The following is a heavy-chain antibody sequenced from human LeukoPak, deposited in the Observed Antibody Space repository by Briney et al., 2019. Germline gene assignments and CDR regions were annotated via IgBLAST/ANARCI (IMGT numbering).Heavy chain of an antibody. CDR2: INPNSGGT. J-gene: IGHJ4*02. CDR3: ARDSAMIVVVITNRQDY. V-gene: IGHV1-2*02. CDR1: GGTFSSYA. D-gene: IGHD3-22*01. Sequence: ASVKVSCKASGGTFSSYAISWVRQAPGQGLEWMGWINPNSGGTNYAQKFQGRVTMTRDTSISTAYMELSRLRSDDTAVYYCARDSAMIVVVITNRQDYWGQGTLVTVSS.